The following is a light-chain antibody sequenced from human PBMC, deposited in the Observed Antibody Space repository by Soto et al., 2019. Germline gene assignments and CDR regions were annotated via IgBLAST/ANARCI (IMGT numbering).Light chain of an antibody. J-gene: IGKJ5*01. V-gene: IGKV3-15*01. CDR1: QSVSTN. CDR2: GAS. Sequence: EIVMKESPTTLSVSPGERATLSCRASQSVSTNLAWYQQKPGQVPSLLIYGASTRASGIPARFSGSGSGTEFTLTIGSLQSEDFAVYYCQQYSSSPSLGQGTRLEIK. CDR3: QQYSSSPS.